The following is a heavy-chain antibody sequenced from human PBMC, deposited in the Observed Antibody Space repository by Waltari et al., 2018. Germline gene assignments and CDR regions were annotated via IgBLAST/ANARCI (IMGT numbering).Heavy chain of an antibody. Sequence: QVQLQESGPGLVKPSETLSLTCTVSGGSISSYYWSWIRQPPGKGLEWIGYIYYSGSTNYNPSLKSRVTISVDTSKNQFSLKLSSVTAADTAVYYCASQEGATDWFDPWGQGTLVTVSS. D-gene: IGHD1-26*01. CDR3: ASQEGATDWFDP. V-gene: IGHV4-59*08. CDR1: GGSISSYY. J-gene: IGHJ5*02. CDR2: IYYSGST.